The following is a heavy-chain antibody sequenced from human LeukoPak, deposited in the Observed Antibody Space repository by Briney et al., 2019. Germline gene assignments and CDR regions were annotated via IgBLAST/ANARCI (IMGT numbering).Heavy chain of an antibody. CDR3: AKAISTVTIIYYFDY. V-gene: IGHV3-11*01. CDR2: ISNSGSTK. Sequence: AGGSLRLSCAVSGFTFSDYYMSWIRQAPGKGLEWVSYISNSGSTKYYADSVKGRFTISRDNAKNSLYLQMNSLRAEDTAVYYCAKAISTVTIIYYFDYLGQGTLVTVSS. CDR1: GFTFSDYY. D-gene: IGHD4-17*01. J-gene: IGHJ4*02.